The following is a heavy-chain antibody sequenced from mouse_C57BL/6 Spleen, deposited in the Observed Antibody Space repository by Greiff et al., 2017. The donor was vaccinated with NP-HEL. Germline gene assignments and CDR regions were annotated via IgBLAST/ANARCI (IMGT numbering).Heavy chain of an antibody. V-gene: IGHV5-17*01. Sequence: EVMLVESGGGLVKPGGSLKLSCAASGFTFSDYGMHWVRQAPEKGLAWVAYISRGSSTIYYADTVKGRFTISRDNAKNTLFLQMTSLRSEDTAMYYCAGGPLYYAMDYWGQGTSVTVSS. J-gene: IGHJ4*01. CDR1: GFTFSDYG. CDR2: ISRGSSTI. CDR3: AGGPLYYAMDY.